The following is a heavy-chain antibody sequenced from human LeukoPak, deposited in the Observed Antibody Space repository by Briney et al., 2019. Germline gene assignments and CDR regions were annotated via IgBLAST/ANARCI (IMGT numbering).Heavy chain of an antibody. V-gene: IGHV1-46*01. D-gene: IGHD2-8*01. Sequence: GASVTVSCKASGYTFTSYYMHWVRQAPGQGLEWMGIINPSGGSTSYAQKFQGRVTMTRDMSTSTVYMELSSLRSEDTAVYYCARDRGVLMVYAILDYWGQGTLVTVSS. J-gene: IGHJ4*02. CDR2: INPSGGST. CDR3: ARDRGVLMVYAILDY. CDR1: GYTFTSYY.